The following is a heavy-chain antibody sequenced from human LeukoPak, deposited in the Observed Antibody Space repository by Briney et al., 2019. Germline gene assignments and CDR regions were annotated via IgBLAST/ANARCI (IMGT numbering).Heavy chain of an antibody. J-gene: IGHJ3*02. Sequence: SETLSLTCAVYGGSFSGYYWSWIRHPPGKGLEWIGEINHSVTTNYNPSLKSRVSMSVDTSKNQFSLKLTSVTAADTAVYYCAREACNSGTCDAFDIWGQGTMVTVSS. CDR3: AREACNSGTCDAFDI. CDR2: INHSVTT. CDR1: GGSFSGYY. D-gene: IGHD2/OR15-2a*01. V-gene: IGHV4-34*01.